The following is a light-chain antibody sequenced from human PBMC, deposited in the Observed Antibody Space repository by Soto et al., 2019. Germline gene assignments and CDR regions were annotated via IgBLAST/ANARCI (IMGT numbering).Light chain of an antibody. J-gene: IGKJ2*01. CDR3: QQYNNWPPMST. Sequence: EILVTQSPATLSVSPGERATLSCRASQRISPNVAWYQQRPGQAPRLLIYGASTRATGIPGRFSGSGSGTEFTLTISSLESEDFVIYYCQQYNNWPPMSTFGQGTKLEMK. CDR2: GAS. CDR1: QRISPN. V-gene: IGKV3-15*01.